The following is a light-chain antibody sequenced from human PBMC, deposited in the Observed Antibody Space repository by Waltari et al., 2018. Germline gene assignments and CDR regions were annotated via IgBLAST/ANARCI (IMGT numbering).Light chain of an antibody. V-gene: IGLV1-47*01. CDR2: RSK. CDR1: TSNIGRNS. CDR3: AAWDDSLSVSYV. Sequence: QSVLTQPPSASGTPGQTVTISCSGTTSNIGRNSVFWYQQLPGTAPKLLIYRSKERPSVVPDRFSGSNSGTSPSLAISGLRSEAEADYYCAAWDDSLSVSYVFGSGTKVTV. J-gene: IGLJ1*01.